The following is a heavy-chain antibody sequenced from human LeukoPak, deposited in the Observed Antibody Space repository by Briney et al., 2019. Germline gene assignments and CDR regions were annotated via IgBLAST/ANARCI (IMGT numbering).Heavy chain of an antibody. CDR2: IYYSGST. D-gene: IGHD4-17*01. J-gene: IGHJ2*01. CDR1: GGSITSGEYY. V-gene: IGHV4-30-4*01. CDR3: ARRDGDYWYFDL. Sequence: SQTLSLTCTVSGGSITSGEYYWSWIRQPPGKALEWLGYIYYSGSTYYNPSLKRRVTISVGTSKNQFSLKLSSVTAADTAVYYCARRDGDYWYFDLWGRGTLVTVSS.